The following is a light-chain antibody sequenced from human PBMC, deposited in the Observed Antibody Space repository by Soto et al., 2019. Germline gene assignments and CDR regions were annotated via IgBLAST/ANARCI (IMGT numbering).Light chain of an antibody. V-gene: IGLV1-47*02. J-gene: IGLJ2*01. CDR3: AAWDDRLSAVV. CDR1: SSNIGNYY. Sequence: QSVLTQPPSVSAAPGQKVTISCSGSSSNIGNYYVSWYHQLPGTAPKLLMQSDNQRPSGVPDRFSGSKSGTSASLAISGLRSDDEANYYCAAWDDRLSAVVFGGGTKVTVL. CDR2: SDN.